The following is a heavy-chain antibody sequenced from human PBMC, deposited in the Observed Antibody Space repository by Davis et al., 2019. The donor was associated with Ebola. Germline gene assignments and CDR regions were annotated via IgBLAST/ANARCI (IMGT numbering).Heavy chain of an antibody. CDR2: IIPIFGTA. CDR3: AREIHFWSGYYPVKYYYYGMDV. Sequence: AASVKVSCKASGYTFTSYAMHWVRQAPGQGLEWMGGIIPIFGTANYAQKFQGRVTITADKSTSTAYMELSSLRSEDTAVYYCAREIHFWSGYYPVKYYYYGMDVWGQGTTVTVSS. D-gene: IGHD3-3*02. CDR1: GYTFTSYA. J-gene: IGHJ6*02. V-gene: IGHV1-69*06.